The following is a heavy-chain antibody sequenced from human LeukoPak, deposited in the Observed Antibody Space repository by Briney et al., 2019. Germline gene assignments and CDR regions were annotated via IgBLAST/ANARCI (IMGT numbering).Heavy chain of an antibody. CDR2: IYYSGST. Sequence: PSETLSLTCTVSGGSISSSSYYWGWIRQPPGKGLEWIGSIYYSGSTYYNPSLKSRVTISVDTSKNQFSLKLSSVTAADTALYFCARPVYCSVTTCTGPLHIWGQGTMVTVSS. CDR1: GGSISSSSYY. V-gene: IGHV4-39*07. D-gene: IGHD2-15*01. CDR3: ARPVYCSVTTCTGPLHI. J-gene: IGHJ3*02.